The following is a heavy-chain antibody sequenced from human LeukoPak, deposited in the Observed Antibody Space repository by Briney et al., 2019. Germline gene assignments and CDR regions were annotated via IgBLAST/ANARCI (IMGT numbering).Heavy chain of an antibody. D-gene: IGHD1-26*01. CDR2: MNPNSGNT. Sequence: ASVKVSCKASGYTFTSYDINGVRQATGQGLEWMGWMNPNSGNTGYAQKFQGRVTITRNTSISTAYMELSSLRSEDTAVYYCARGIAWELLALGYYYYMDVWGKGTTVTVSS. V-gene: IGHV1-8*03. CDR1: GYTFTSYD. J-gene: IGHJ6*03. CDR3: ARGIAWELLALGYYYYMDV.